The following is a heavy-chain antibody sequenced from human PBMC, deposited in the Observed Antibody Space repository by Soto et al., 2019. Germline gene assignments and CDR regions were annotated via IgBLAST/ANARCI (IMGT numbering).Heavy chain of an antibody. J-gene: IGHJ5*02. Sequence: SETLSLTCTVSGGSISSYYWSWIRQPPGKGLEWIGYIYYSGSTNYNPSLKSRVTISVDTSKNQFSLKLSSVTAADTAVYYCARQLSFWSGYHNWFDPWGQGTLVTVSS. V-gene: IGHV4-59*08. CDR3: ARQLSFWSGYHNWFDP. CDR2: IYYSGST. D-gene: IGHD3-3*01. CDR1: GGSISSYY.